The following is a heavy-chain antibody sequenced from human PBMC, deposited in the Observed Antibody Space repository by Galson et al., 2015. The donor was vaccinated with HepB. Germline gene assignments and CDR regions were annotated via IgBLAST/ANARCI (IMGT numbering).Heavy chain of an antibody. Sequence: SVTVSCKASGYTFTGYYMHWVRQAPGQGLEWMGWINPNSGGTNYAQKFQGRVTMTRDTSISTAYMELSRLRSDDTAVYYCARGGSGVYDSSGYYRKAPYYWGQGTLVTVSS. CDR3: ARGGSGVYDSSGYYRKAPYY. D-gene: IGHD3-22*01. V-gene: IGHV1-2*02. CDR2: INPNSGGT. J-gene: IGHJ4*02. CDR1: GYTFTGYY.